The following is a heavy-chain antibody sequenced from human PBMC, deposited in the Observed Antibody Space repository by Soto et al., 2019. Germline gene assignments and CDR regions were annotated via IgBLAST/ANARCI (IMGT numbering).Heavy chain of an antibody. V-gene: IGHV1-3*01. D-gene: IGHD6-19*01. CDR1: GYTFTGYA. J-gene: IGHJ4*02. CDR2: INAGNGNT. CDR3: ARAVAVPADFDY. Sequence: GASVKVSCKASGYTFTGYAMHWVRQAPGQRLEWMGWINAGNGNTKYSQKFQGRVTITRDTSASAAYMELSSLSSEDTAVYYCARAVAVPADFDYWGQGTRVTVAS.